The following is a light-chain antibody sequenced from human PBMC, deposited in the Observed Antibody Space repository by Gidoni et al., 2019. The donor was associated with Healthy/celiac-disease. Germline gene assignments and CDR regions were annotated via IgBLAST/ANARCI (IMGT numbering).Light chain of an antibody. J-gene: IGLJ2*01. CDR1: SANIGSNT. V-gene: IGLV1-44*01. CDR3: AACDDSLNGVV. Sequence: QSVLTQPSSASGTPGQRVTISFSGSSANIGSNTVNWYQQLPGTPPKLLIYSNNQRPSGVPDRFSGSKSGTSPSLAISGLQSEDEADYYCAACDDSLNGVVFGGGTKLTVL. CDR2: SNN.